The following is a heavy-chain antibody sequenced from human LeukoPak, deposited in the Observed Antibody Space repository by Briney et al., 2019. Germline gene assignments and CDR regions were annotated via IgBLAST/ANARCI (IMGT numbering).Heavy chain of an antibody. CDR1: GISVSSNY. CDR3: ARLIYYYDSSGDY. V-gene: IGHV3-66*04. Sequence: GGSLRLSCAASGISVSSNYMSWVRQAPGKGLEWVSVIYSGGSTYYADSVKGRFTISRDNSKNTLYLQMNSLRAEDTAVYYCARLIYYYDSSGDYWGQGTLVTVSS. D-gene: IGHD3-22*01. CDR2: IYSGGST. J-gene: IGHJ4*02.